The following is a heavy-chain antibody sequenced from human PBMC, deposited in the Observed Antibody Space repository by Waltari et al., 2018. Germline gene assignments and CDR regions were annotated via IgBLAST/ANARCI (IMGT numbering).Heavy chain of an antibody. CDR1: GYTFPNYD. Sequence: QVLLVQSGAELKTPGASVKVSCKASGYTFPNYDINWLRQATGQGLEWVGWMNPKKGNTRYAQKFQGRVTLTRDNSINTAYMELTSLTSDDTGVYYCARGLDSNSWYGAHFWGQGTLVTVAS. V-gene: IGHV1-8*01. D-gene: IGHD6-13*01. J-gene: IGHJ4*02. CDR2: MNPKKGNT. CDR3: ARGLDSNSWYGAHF.